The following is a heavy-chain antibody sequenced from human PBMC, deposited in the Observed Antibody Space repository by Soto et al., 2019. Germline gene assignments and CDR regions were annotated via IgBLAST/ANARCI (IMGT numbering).Heavy chain of an antibody. CDR1: GYTFTDHY. V-gene: IGHV1-2*02. Sequence: ASVKVSCKASGYTFTDHYIHWVRQAPEQGPEWMGEIGPETGATRYAQKFRGRVTMTRDMSITTVYMELNNLSPDDTAVYYCGRGRSGQIVVFYWGQGTPVTSPQ. CDR2: IGPETGAT. J-gene: IGHJ4*02. CDR3: GRGRSGQIVVFY. D-gene: IGHD5-12*01.